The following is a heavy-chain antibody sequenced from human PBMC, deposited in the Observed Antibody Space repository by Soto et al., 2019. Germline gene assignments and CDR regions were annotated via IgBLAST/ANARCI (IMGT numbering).Heavy chain of an antibody. J-gene: IGHJ5*02. CDR3: ARGEYSSSWNWYDP. Sequence: ASVKVSCKASGYTFTSYGISWVRQAPGQGLEWMGWISAYNGNTNYAQKLQGRVTMTTDTSTSTAYMELRSLRSDDTAVYCCARGEYSSSWNWYDPWGQGTLVTVSS. D-gene: IGHD6-6*01. V-gene: IGHV1-18*01. CDR2: ISAYNGNT. CDR1: GYTFTSYG.